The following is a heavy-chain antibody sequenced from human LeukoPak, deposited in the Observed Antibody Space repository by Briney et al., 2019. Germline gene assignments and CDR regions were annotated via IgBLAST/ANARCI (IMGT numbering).Heavy chain of an antibody. CDR1: GFTFSSYG. D-gene: IGHD4-11*01. CDR3: ARDQRDYRGLNWFDP. Sequence: PGGSLRLSCAASGFTFSSYGMHWVRQAPGKGLEWVAFIRSDGSNKYYADSVKGRFTISRDNSKNTLYLQMNSLRPEDTAVYYCARDQRDYRGLNWFDPWGQGTLVTVSS. CDR2: IRSDGSNK. V-gene: IGHV3-30*02. J-gene: IGHJ5*02.